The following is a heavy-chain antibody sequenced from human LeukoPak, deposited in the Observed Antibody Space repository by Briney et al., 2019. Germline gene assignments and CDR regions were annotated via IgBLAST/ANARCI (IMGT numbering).Heavy chain of an antibody. Sequence: GSLRLSCAASGFTFSSYSMTWVRQAPGKGLEWFSSMSSGSRYIYYADSVRGRFTISRDNANNSLYLLMNSLRAEDTAVYYCARDRPTGASRLFVVQWGQGTLVTVSS. CDR1: GFTFSSYS. CDR2: MSSGSRYI. V-gene: IGHV3-21*01. J-gene: IGHJ4*02. D-gene: IGHD2-15*01. CDR3: ARDRPTGASRLFVVQ.